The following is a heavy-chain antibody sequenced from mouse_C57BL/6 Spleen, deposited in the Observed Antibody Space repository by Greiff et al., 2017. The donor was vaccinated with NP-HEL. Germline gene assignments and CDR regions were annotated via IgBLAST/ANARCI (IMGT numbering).Heavy chain of an antibody. CDR2: IDPNSGCT. J-gene: IGHJ1*03. CDR1: GYTFTSYW. Sequence: QVQLKQPGAELVKPGASVKLSCKASGYTFTSYWMHWVKQRPGRGLEWIGRIDPNSGCTKYNEKFKSKATLTVDKPSSTAYMQLSSLTSEDSAVCYCARDYYGSSYRYFEVWGTGATVTVSS. V-gene: IGHV1-72*01. CDR3: ARDYYGSSYRYFEV. D-gene: IGHD1-1*01.